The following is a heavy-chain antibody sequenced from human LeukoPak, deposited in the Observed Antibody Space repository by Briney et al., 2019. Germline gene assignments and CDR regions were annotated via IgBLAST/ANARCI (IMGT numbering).Heavy chain of an antibody. CDR2: IYDSEST. D-gene: IGHD2-2*03. CDR3: ASGYFVHTFDF. J-gene: IGHJ4*02. Sequence: PSETLSLTCTVSGGSISSSSYFWGWIRQPPVKGLEWIGSIYDSESTYYNPSLKSRVTISIDTSKNQFSLKLTSVTAADTAIFYCASGYFVHTFDFWGQGTLGTVSS. V-gene: IGHV4-39*01. CDR1: GGSISSSSYF.